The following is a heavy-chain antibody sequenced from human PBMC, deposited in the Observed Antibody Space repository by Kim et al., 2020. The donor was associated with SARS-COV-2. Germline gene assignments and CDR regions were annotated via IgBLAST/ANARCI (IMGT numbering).Heavy chain of an antibody. V-gene: IGHV4-4*02. CDR1: GGSISSSNW. CDR2: IYHSGST. J-gene: IGHJ6*02. D-gene: IGHD3-22*01. CDR3: ARDRYYDSSGYPPYYYYYYGMDV. Sequence: SETLSLTCAVSGGSISSSNWWSWVRQPPGKGLEWIGEIYHSGSTNYNPSLKSRVTISVDKSKNQFSLKLSSVTAADTAVYYCARDRYYDSSGYPPYYYYYYGMDVWGQGTTVTVSS.